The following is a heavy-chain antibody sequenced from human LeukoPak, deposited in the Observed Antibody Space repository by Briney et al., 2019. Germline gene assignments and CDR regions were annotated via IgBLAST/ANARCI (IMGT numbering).Heavy chain of an antibody. Sequence: ASVTVSYTASGYTFTRYYMHWVGQAPGQGREWMGWINPNSRRTNYAQDFHRRLTMTKDTSITTAYMELSRRRCDDTAFYYCARAGVIGNLAWGQGTLVTVSS. CDR3: ARAGVIGNLA. CDR1: GYTFTRYY. J-gene: IGHJ5*02. V-gene: IGHV1-2*02. CDR2: INPNSRRT. D-gene: IGHD3-10*01.